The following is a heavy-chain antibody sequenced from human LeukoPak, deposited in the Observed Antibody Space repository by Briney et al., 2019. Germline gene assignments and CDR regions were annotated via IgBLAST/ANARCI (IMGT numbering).Heavy chain of an antibody. D-gene: IGHD3-3*01. Sequence: GGSLRLSCAASGFTFSSYWMSWVRQAPGKGLEWVANIKQDGSEKYYVDSVKGRFTISRDNAKNSLYLQMNSLRAEDTAVYYWARGSGIYYDFWSGYFDYWGQGTLVTVSS. J-gene: IGHJ4*02. CDR1: GFTFSSYW. CDR2: IKQDGSEK. V-gene: IGHV3-7*01. CDR3: ARGSGIYYDFWSGYFDY.